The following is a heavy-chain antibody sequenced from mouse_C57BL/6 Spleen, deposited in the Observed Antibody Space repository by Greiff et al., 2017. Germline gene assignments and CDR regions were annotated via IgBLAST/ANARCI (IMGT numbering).Heavy chain of an antibody. J-gene: IGHJ1*03. Sequence: QVQLQQPGAELVKPGASVKVSCKASGYTFTSYWMHWVKQRPGQGLEWIGRIHPSDSDTNYNQKFKGKATLTVDKSSSTAYMQLSSLTSEDSAVXYCAKSPYCDGSSLWYFDVWGTGTTVTVSS. CDR1: GYTFTSYW. D-gene: IGHD1-1*01. V-gene: IGHV1-74*01. CDR2: IHPSDSDT. CDR3: AKSPYCDGSSLWYFDV.